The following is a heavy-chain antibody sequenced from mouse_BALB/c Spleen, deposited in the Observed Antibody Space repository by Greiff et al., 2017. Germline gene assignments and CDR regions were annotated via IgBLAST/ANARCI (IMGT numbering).Heavy chain of an antibody. CDR1: GYTFTSYW. CDR3: TRSYRYDVPWFAY. CDR2: INPSNGGT. J-gene: IGHJ3*01. D-gene: IGHD2-14*01. V-gene: IGHV1S81*02. Sequence: QVQLQQSGAELAKPGASVKMSCKASGYTFTSYWMHWVKQRPGRGLEWIGEINPSNGGTNFNEKFKSKATLTVDKSSSTAYMQLSSLTSEDSAVYYCTRSYRYDVPWFAYWGQGTLVTVSA.